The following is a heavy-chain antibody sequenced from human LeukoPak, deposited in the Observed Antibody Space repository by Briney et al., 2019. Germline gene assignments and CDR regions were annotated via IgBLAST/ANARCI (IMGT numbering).Heavy chain of an antibody. J-gene: IGHJ4*02. V-gene: IGHV1-46*01. D-gene: IGHD3-22*01. CDR3: ARSYYYDSSGYYYIFDC. Sequence: ASVKVSCKASGYTFTSYYMHWVRQAPGQGLEWMGIINPSGGSTSYAQKFQGRVTVTRDTSTSTVYMELSSLRSEDTAVYYCARSYYYDSSGYYYIFDCWGQGTLVTVSS. CDR2: INPSGGST. CDR1: GYTFTSYY.